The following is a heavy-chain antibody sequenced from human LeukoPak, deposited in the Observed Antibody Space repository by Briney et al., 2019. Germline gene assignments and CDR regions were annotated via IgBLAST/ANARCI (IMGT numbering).Heavy chain of an antibody. Sequence: GASVKVSCKAAEYTFSGYYMHWVRQAPGQGLEWMGWINPNSGGTNYAQKFQGRVTMTRDTSISTAYMELSRLRSDDTAVYYCARDRMTAGSGLDYWGQGTLVTVSS. CDR1: EYTFSGYY. J-gene: IGHJ4*02. D-gene: IGHD1-26*01. V-gene: IGHV1-2*02. CDR2: INPNSGGT. CDR3: ARDRMTAGSGLDY.